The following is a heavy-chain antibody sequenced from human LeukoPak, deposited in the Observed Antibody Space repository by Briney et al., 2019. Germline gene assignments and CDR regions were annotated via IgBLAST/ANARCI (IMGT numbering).Heavy chain of an antibody. CDR3: ARRRRMRNWFDP. CDR1: GYTFTSYD. D-gene: IGHD1-1*01. J-gene: IGHJ5*02. Sequence: ASVKVSCKASGYTFTSYDINWVRQATGQGLEWMGWMNPNSGNTGYAQKFQGRVTMTRNTSISTAYTELSSLRSEDTAVYYCARRRRMRNWFDPWGQGTLVTVSS. CDR2: MNPNSGNT. V-gene: IGHV1-8*01.